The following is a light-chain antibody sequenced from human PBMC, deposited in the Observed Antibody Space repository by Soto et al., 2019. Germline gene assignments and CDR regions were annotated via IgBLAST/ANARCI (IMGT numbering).Light chain of an antibody. Sequence: QPVLTQPASVSGSPGQSITISCTGTSSDVGGYNYVSWYQQHPGKAPKLMIYEVSNRPSGVSNRFSGSKSGNTASLTISGLQAEDEADYYCSSYTSSRGVFGTGTKVTVL. CDR1: SSDVGGYNY. CDR3: SSYTSSRGV. J-gene: IGLJ1*01. CDR2: EVS. V-gene: IGLV2-14*01.